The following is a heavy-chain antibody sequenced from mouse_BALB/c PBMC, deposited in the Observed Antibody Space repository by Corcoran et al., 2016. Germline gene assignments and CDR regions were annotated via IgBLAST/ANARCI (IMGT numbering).Heavy chain of an antibody. Sequence: EVQLQQSGAELVKPGASVKLSCTASGFNIKDTYMHWVKQRPEQGLEWIGRIDPANGNTQYDPKFQDKATIPADTSSNTAYLQLSSLTSEDTAVYYCARWDWYFDVWGAGTTVTVSS. V-gene: IGHV14-3*02. J-gene: IGHJ1*01. CDR3: ARWDWYFDV. CDR1: GFNIKDTY. CDR2: IDPANGNT.